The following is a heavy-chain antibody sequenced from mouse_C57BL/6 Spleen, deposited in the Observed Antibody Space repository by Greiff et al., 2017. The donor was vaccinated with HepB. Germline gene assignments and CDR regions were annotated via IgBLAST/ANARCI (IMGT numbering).Heavy chain of an antibody. V-gene: IGHV5-4*01. D-gene: IGHD1-1*01. CDR2: ISDGGSYT. CDR1: GFTFSSYA. CDR3: ARDHYYGTGYFDV. Sequence: EVKLVESGGGLVKPGGSLKLSCAASGFTFSSYAMSWVRQTPEKRLEWVATISDGGSYTYYPDNVKGRFTISRDNAKNNLYLQMSHLKSEDTAMYYCARDHYYGTGYFDVWGTGTTVTVSS. J-gene: IGHJ1*03.